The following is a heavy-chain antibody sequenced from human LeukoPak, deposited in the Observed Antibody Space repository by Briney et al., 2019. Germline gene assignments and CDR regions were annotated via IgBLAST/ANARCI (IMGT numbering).Heavy chain of an antibody. V-gene: IGHV1-2*02. Sequence: ASVKVSCKASGSTFTDYYMHWVRQAPGQGLEWMGWINPNSGGTNYAQKFQGRVTMTRDTSISTAYMELSRLRSDDTAVYYCARGDYYDILTGYYLDFDYWGQGTLVTVSS. J-gene: IGHJ4*02. D-gene: IGHD3-9*01. CDR2: INPNSGGT. CDR1: GSTFTDYY. CDR3: ARGDYYDILTGYYLDFDY.